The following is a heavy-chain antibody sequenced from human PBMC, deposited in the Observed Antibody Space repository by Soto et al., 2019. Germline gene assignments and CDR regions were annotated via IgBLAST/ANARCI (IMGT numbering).Heavy chain of an antibody. Sequence: EVQLLESGGGLVQPGGSLRLSCAASGFTFSSYAMNWVRQAPGKGLEWVSAISGSAATTHFADSVKGRFTISRDKSKNALYLQRNSLRAEDTALYYCARDRSYYDSSGSYSPPYWGQGPLVTVSS. D-gene: IGHD3-22*01. CDR3: ARDRSYYDSSGSYSPPY. CDR1: GFTFSSYA. J-gene: IGHJ4*02. V-gene: IGHV3-23*01. CDR2: ISGSAATT.